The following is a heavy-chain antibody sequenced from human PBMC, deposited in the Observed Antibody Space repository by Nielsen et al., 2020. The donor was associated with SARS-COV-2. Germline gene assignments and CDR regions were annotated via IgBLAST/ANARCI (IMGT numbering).Heavy chain of an antibody. Sequence: SETLSLTCSVSGGSIESYENYWSWIRQSPGKGLEWIGYIYYSGSTYYNPSLKSRVSISIDTSKNQFSLKLSSVTAADTAVYYCARVMVGGIDVWGQGTTVTVSS. V-gene: IGHV4-30-4*01. CDR1: GGSIESYENY. CDR2: IYYSGST. J-gene: IGHJ6*02. D-gene: IGHD1-26*01. CDR3: ARVMVGGIDV.